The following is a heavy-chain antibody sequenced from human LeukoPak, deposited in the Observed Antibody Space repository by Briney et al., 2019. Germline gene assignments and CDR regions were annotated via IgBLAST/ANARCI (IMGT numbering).Heavy chain of an antibody. CDR2: ISSSGSTI. CDR1: GFTFSDYY. D-gene: IGHD3-22*01. V-gene: IGHV3-11*01. CDR3: ARAGMGYDSSGYYPDY. J-gene: IGHJ4*02. Sequence: GGSLRLSCAASGFTFSDYYMSWIRQAPGKGLEWVSYISSSGSTIYYADSVKGRFTISRDNVKNSLYLQMNSLRAEDTAVYYCARAGMGYDSSGYYPDYWGQGTLVTVSS.